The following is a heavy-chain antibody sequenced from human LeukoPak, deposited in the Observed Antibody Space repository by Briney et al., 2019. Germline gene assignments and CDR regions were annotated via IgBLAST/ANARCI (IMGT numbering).Heavy chain of an antibody. CDR2: INPSGGST. D-gene: IGHD1-26*01. CDR1: GGTFSSYA. Sequence: ASVKVSCKASGGTFSSYAISWVRQAPGQGLEWMGIINPSGGSTSYAQKFQGRVTMTRDTSTSTVYMELSSLRSEDTAVYYCARSPEGAIDYWGQGTLVTVSS. CDR3: ARSPEGAIDY. V-gene: IGHV1-46*01. J-gene: IGHJ4*02.